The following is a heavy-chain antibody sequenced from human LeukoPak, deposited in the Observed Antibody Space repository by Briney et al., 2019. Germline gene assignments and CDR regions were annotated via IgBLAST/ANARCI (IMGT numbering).Heavy chain of an antibody. J-gene: IGHJ4*02. V-gene: IGHV4-34*01. CDR1: GGSLCGYY. CDR3: ARGLGVADY. Sequence: SETLSLTCAVYGGSLCGYYWSWMRQPPGKGLEWIREINHSGSTNYNPSVKSRVTISVDTSKNQFSLKLSSVTAADTAVYYCARGLGVADYWGQGTLVTVSS. D-gene: IGHD2-21*01. CDR2: INHSGST.